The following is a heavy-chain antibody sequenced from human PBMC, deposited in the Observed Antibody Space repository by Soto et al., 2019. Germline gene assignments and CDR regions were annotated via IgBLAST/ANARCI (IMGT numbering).Heavy chain of an antibody. CDR3: ARDDATCSSTSCYPYYGMDV. CDR2: IYYSGST. V-gene: IGHV4-31*03. Sequence: TLSLTCTVSVGSVSSGGYYWSWIRQHPGKGLEWIGYIYYSGSTYYNPSLKSRVTISVDTSKNQFSLKLSSVTAADTAVYYCARDDATCSSTSCYPYYGMDVWGQGTTVTVS. J-gene: IGHJ6*02. CDR1: VGSVSSGGYY. D-gene: IGHD2-2*01.